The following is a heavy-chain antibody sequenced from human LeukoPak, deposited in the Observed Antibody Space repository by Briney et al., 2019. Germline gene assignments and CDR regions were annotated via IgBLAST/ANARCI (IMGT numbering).Heavy chain of an antibody. CDR3: ARHGDHGNYDF. D-gene: IGHD4-11*01. CDR2: IYYSGST. V-gene: IGHV4-39*01. Sequence: PSETLSLTCTVSGGSVSSATYYWAWIRQPPGKGLEWIGSIYYSGSTYYNPSLKSPVTISVDTSKNQFSLKLSSVTAADTAVYHCARHGDHGNYDFWGQGTLVTVSS. J-gene: IGHJ4*02. CDR1: GGSVSSATYY.